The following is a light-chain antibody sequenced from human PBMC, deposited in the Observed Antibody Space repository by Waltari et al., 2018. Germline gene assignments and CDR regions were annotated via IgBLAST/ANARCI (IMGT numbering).Light chain of an antibody. CDR3: AAWDDSRSGPGWV. V-gene: IGLV1-47*01. CDR1: STTITNH. J-gene: IGLJ3*02. CDR2: KHY. Sequence: QSVLTQPPSASGAPGQEVSISCSGGSTTITNHVFWYPQFPGTAPKLSVYKHYERPSGVPDRFSGSKSGTSASLAISGLRSEDEAAYFCAAWDDSRSGPGWVFGGGTEMTVL.